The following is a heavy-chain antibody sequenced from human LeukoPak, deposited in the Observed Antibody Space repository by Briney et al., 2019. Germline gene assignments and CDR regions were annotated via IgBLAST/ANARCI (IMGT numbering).Heavy chain of an antibody. Sequence: GGSLRLSCAASGCTFSSYWMHWVRQAPGKGLVWFSRINSDGSSTSYADSVKGRFTISRDNAKNTLYLQMNSLRAEDTAVYYCARVRYYYDSSGLIDYWGQGTLVTVSS. CDR1: GCTFSSYW. J-gene: IGHJ4*02. CDR2: INSDGSST. V-gene: IGHV3-74*01. CDR3: ARVRYYYDSSGLIDY. D-gene: IGHD3-22*01.